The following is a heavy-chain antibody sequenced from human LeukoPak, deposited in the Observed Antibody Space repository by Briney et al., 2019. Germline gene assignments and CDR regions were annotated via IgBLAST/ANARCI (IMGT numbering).Heavy chain of an antibody. D-gene: IGHD2-2*01. Sequence: SETLSLTCAVYGGSFSGYYWSWIRQPPGKGLEWIGEINHSGSTNYNPSLKSRVTIPVDTSKNQFSLKLSSVTAADTAVYYCARGRGRYCSSTSCRNWFDPRGQGTLVTVSS. CDR3: ARGRGRYCSSTSCRNWFDP. V-gene: IGHV4-34*01. CDR2: INHSGST. J-gene: IGHJ5*02. CDR1: GGSFSGYY.